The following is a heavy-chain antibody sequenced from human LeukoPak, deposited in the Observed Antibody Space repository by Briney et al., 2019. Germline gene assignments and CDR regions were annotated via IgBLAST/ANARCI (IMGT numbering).Heavy chain of an antibody. CDR2: IIPIFGTA. D-gene: IGHD6-13*01. CDR1: GGTFSSYA. J-gene: IGHJ6*02. V-gene: IGHV1-69*13. CDR3: ARSYSSSWYGFHYYGMDD. Sequence: GASVKVSCKASGGTFSSYAISWVRQAPGQGLEWMGGIIPIFGTANYAQKFQGRVTITADESTSTAYMELSSLRSEDTAVYYCARSYSSSWYGFHYYGMDDWGQGTTVTVSS.